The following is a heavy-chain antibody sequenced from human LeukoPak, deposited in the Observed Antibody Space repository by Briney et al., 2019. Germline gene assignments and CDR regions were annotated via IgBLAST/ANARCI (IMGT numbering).Heavy chain of an antibody. Sequence: SVKVSCKASGYTFTGYYMHWVRQAPGQGLEWMGGIIPIFGTANYAQKFQGRVTITTDESTSTAYMELSSLRSEDTAVYYCARGLYCSGGSCYNWFDPWGQGTLVTVSS. CDR2: IIPIFGTA. CDR1: GYTFTGYY. D-gene: IGHD2-15*01. J-gene: IGHJ5*02. CDR3: ARGLYCSGGSCYNWFDP. V-gene: IGHV1-69*05.